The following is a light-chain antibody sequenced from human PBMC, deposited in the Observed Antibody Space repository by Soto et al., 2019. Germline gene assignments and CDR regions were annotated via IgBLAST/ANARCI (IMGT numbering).Light chain of an antibody. CDR3: QQYNKWPPWT. V-gene: IGKV3-15*01. J-gene: IGKJ1*01. CDR2: GAS. CDR1: QGVGSN. Sequence: EIVLTQSPGTLSVSPGESAMLSCRASQGVGSNLAWYQQKPGQAPRLLIYGASTRATGIPVRFSGSGSGTYFILTISSLQSEDFAVYYCQQYNKWPPWTFGQGTKV.